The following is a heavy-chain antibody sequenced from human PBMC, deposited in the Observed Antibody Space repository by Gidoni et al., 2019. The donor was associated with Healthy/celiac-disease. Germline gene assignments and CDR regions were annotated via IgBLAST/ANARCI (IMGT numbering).Heavy chain of an antibody. CDR1: GGTFSSYA. Sequence: QVQLVQSGAEVKKPGSSVKVSCKASGGTFSSYAISWVRQAPVHGLEWMGGIIPIFGTANYAQKLQGRVTITADESTSTAYMELSSLRSEDTAVYYCARAPGGYYDSSGYYFFDYWGQGTLVTVSS. J-gene: IGHJ4*02. V-gene: IGHV1-69*01. CDR2: IIPIFGTA. CDR3: ARAPGGYYDSSGYYFFDY. D-gene: IGHD3-22*01.